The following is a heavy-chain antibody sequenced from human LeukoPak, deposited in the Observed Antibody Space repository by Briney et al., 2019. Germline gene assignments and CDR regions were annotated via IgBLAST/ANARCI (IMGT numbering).Heavy chain of an antibody. Sequence: GGSLRLPCAASGFTFSSYAMSWVRQAPGKGLEWVSAISGSGGSTYYADSVKGRFTISRDNSKNTLYLQMNSLRAEDTAVYYCAKLVGATGYYYYMDVWGKGTTVTVSS. CDR1: GFTFSSYA. V-gene: IGHV3-23*01. CDR3: AKLVGATGYYYYMDV. J-gene: IGHJ6*03. CDR2: ISGSGGST. D-gene: IGHD1-26*01.